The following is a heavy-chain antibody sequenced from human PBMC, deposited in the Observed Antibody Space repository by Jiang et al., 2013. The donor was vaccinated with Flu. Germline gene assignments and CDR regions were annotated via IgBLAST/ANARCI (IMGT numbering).Heavy chain of an antibody. Sequence: QLVESGGDVVQPGRSLRLSCAASGFTFSSYGMHWVRQAPGKGLEWVAVISYDGSNKYYADSVKGRFTISRDNSKNTLHLQMNSLRAEDTAVYYCAKPSLPTYYYGSGDFDYWGQGTLVTVSS. D-gene: IGHD3-10*01. J-gene: IGHJ4*02. CDR2: ISYDGSNK. CDR1: GFTFSSYG. V-gene: IGHV3-30*18. CDR3: AKPSLPTYYYGSGDFDY.